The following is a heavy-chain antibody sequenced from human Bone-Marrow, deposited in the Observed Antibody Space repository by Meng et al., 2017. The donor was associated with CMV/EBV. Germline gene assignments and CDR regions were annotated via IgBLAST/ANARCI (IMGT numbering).Heavy chain of an antibody. CDR2: IKSKTDGGTT. CDR3: TTEAYYEILTGGGDY. V-gene: IGHV3-15*01. D-gene: IGHD3-9*01. CDR1: GFTFSNAW. J-gene: IGHJ4*02. Sequence: GESLKISCAASGFTFSNAWMSWVRQAPGKGLEWVGRIKSKTDGGTTDYAAPVKGRFTISRDDSKNPLYLHMNSLKTEDTAVYYCTTEAYYEILTGGGDYWGQGTLVTVSS.